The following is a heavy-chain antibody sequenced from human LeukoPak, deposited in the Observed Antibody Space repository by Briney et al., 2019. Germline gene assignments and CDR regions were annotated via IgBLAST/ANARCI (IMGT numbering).Heavy chain of an antibody. CDR1: GGSISSYY. CDR2: IYYSGST. D-gene: IGHD1-14*01. Sequence: PSETLSLTCTVSGGSISSYYWSWIRQTPGKGLEWIGYIYYSGSTNYNPSLKSRVTISVDTSKNQFSLKLSSVTAADTAVYYCARVRSTGGCDYWGQGTLVTVSS. V-gene: IGHV4-59*01. CDR3: ARVRSTGGCDY. J-gene: IGHJ4*02.